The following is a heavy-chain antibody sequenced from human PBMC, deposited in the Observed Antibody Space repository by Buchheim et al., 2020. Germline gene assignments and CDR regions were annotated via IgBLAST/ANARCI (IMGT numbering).Heavy chain of an antibody. J-gene: IGHJ6*02. D-gene: IGHD3-10*01. CDR2: ISSSGSTI. CDR3: ARAYYGSGSYWGYYYYGMDV. CDR1: GFTFSSYE. V-gene: IGHV3-48*03. Sequence: EVQLVESGGGLVQPGGSLRLSCAASGFTFSSYEMNWVRQAPGKGLEWVSYISSSGSTIYYADSVKGRFTISRDNATNSLYLQMNSLRAEDTAVYYCARAYYGSGSYWGYYYYGMDVWGQGTT.